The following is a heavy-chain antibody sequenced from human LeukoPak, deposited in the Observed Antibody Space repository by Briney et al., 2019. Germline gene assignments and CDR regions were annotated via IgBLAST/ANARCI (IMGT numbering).Heavy chain of an antibody. CDR3: AKDKGRDYGDYDPLRYFDL. J-gene: IGHJ2*01. V-gene: IGHV3-9*01. CDR2: ISWNSGSI. Sequence: GRSLRLSCAASGFTFDDYAMHWVRQAPGKGLEWVSGISWNSGSIGYADSVKGRFTISRDNAKNSLYLQMNSLRAEDTAVYYCAKDKGRDYGDYDPLRYFDLWGRGTLVTVSS. CDR1: GFTFDDYA. D-gene: IGHD4-17*01.